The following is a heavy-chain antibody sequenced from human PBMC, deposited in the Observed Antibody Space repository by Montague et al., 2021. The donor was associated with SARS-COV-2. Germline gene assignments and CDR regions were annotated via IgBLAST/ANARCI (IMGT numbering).Heavy chain of an antibody. V-gene: IGHV4-39*01. D-gene: IGHD3-3*01. CDR3: ARKASRGTTIFGVVTASYYFDY. CDR1: GSSISSSSYY. CDR2: IYYSGST. J-gene: IGHJ4*02. Sequence: SETLSLTCTVSGSSISSSSYYWGWIRQPPGKGLEWIGSIYYSGSTYYNPSLKSRVTISVDTSKNQFSLKLSSVTAADTAVYYCARKASRGTTIFGVVTASYYFDYWGQGTLVTVSS.